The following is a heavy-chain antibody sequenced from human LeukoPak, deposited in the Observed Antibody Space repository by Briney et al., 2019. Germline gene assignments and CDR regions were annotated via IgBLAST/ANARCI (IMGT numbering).Heavy chain of an antibody. Sequence: GGSLRLSCAASGFTFSSFEMNWVRQAPGKGLEWISYMSGSGTTTYYADSVKGRFTISRDNSKNTLYLQMNSLRAEDTAVYYCARGWFGELSLDYWGQGTLVTVSS. CDR1: GFTFSSFE. CDR3: ARGWFGELSLDY. CDR2: MSGSGTTT. V-gene: IGHV3-48*03. D-gene: IGHD3-10*01. J-gene: IGHJ4*02.